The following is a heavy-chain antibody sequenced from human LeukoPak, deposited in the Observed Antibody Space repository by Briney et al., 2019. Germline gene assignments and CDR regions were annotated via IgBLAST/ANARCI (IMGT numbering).Heavy chain of an antibody. D-gene: IGHD2-2*01. CDR1: GGSFSGYY. CDR2: INHSGST. CDR3: ARVLRYWSSTSCYLPFNV. J-gene: IGHJ6*04. Sequence: SETLSLTCAVYGGSFSGYYWSWIRQPPGKGLEWIGEINHSGSTNYSPSLKSRVTISVDTSKNQFSLKLSSVTAADTAVYYCARVLRYWSSTSCYLPFNVWGKGTTVTVSS. V-gene: IGHV4-34*01.